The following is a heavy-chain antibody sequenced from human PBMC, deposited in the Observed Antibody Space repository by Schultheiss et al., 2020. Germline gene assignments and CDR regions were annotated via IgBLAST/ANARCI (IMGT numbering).Heavy chain of an antibody. Sequence: GGSLRLSCAASGFTFSSYAMSWVRQAPGKGLEWVSAISGSGGSTYYADSVKGRFTISRDNSKNTLYLQMNSLRAEDTAVYYCAREYGRMVRGVITPFDYWGQGPLVTVSS. CDR2: ISGSGGST. V-gene: IGHV3-23*01. J-gene: IGHJ4*02. D-gene: IGHD3-10*01. CDR3: AREYGRMVRGVITPFDY. CDR1: GFTFSSYA.